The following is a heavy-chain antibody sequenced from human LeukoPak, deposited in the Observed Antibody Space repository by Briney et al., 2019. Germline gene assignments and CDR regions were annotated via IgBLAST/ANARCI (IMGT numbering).Heavy chain of an antibody. V-gene: IGHV4-34*01. D-gene: IGHD3-10*01. J-gene: IGHJ1*01. CDR1: GGSFSGYY. CDR2: INHSGST. Sequence: ASETLSLTCAVYGGSFSGYYWSWIRQPPGKGLEWIGEINHSGSTNYNPSLKSRVTISVDTSKNQFSLKLSSVTAADTAVYYCARHQGFCSAAMVWGVTRAEYLQHWGQGTLVTVSS. CDR3: ARHQGFCSAAMVWGVTRAEYLQH.